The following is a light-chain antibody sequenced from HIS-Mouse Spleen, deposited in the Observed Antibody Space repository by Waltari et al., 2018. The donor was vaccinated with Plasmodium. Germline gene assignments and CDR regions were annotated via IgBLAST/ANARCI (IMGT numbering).Light chain of an antibody. CDR1: QSISSY. CDR2: AAS. J-gene: IGKJ1*01. CDR3: QQNYNTWT. V-gene: IGKV1-39*01. Sequence: DIQMTQSPSPLSASVGDRVTITCRASQSISSYLNWYQQTPGKAPKLLIYAASSLQSGVPSRFSGSGSGTDFTLTISSLQPEDFATYYCQQNYNTWTFGQGTKVEIK.